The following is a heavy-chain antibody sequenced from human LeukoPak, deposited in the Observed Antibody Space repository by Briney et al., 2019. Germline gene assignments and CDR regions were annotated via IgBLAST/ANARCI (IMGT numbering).Heavy chain of an antibody. Sequence: SVKVSCKASGGTFSSYAISWVRQAPGQGLEWMGRIIPIFGIANYAQKFQGRVTITADKSTSTAYMELSSLRSEDTAVYYCANGQWLDPPSWFDPWGQGTLVTVSS. CDR3: ANGQWLDPPSWFDP. J-gene: IGHJ5*02. V-gene: IGHV1-69*04. D-gene: IGHD6-19*01. CDR2: IIPIFGIA. CDR1: GGTFSSYA.